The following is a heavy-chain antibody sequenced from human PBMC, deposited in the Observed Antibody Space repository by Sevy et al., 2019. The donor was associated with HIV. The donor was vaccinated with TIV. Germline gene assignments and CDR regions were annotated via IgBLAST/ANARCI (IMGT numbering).Heavy chain of an antibody. Sequence: ASVKVSCKVSGKTLSDLSMHWVRQAPGKGLEWMGSFDPEDGEKLYAQNFRARVTMTEDTSTDTAYMELSSLRSEDTAVYYCATTKDYYDSSGDPFDYWGQGSLVTVSS. D-gene: IGHD3-22*01. CDR3: ATTKDYYDSSGDPFDY. CDR2: FDPEDGEK. V-gene: IGHV1-24*01. CDR1: GKTLSDLS. J-gene: IGHJ4*02.